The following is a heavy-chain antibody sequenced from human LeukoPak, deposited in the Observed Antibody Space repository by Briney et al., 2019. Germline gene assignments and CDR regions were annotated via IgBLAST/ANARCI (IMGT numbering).Heavy chain of an antibody. D-gene: IGHD6-13*01. CDR3: ARVLAAAGMTDY. CDR1: GGSISSGGYY. V-gene: IGHV4-31*03. CDR2: IYYSGST. Sequence: SQTLSLTCTVSGGSISSGGYYWSWIRQHPGKGLEWIGYIYYSGSTYYNPSLKSRVTISVDTSKNQFSLELSSVTAADTAVYYCARVLAAAGMTDYWGQGTLVTVSS. J-gene: IGHJ4*02.